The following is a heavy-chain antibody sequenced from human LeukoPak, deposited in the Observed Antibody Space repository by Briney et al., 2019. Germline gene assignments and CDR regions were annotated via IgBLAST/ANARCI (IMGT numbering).Heavy chain of an antibody. CDR2: IYHSGST. J-gene: IGHJ4*02. CDR1: GGSISSDGYS. CDR3: ARSHYDSSGSPIFGLGVDY. V-gene: IGHV4-30-2*06. D-gene: IGHD3-22*01. Sequence: PSETLSLTCAVSGGSISSDGYSWSWIRQSPGKGLEWIGYIYHSGSTYYNPSLKGRVTISADRSKSQFSLKLSSVTAADTAVYYCARSHYDSSGSPIFGLGVDYWGQGTLVTVSS.